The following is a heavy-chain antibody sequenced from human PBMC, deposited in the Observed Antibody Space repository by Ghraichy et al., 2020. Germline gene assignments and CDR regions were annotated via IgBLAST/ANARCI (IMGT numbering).Heavy chain of an antibody. CDR2: IKQDGSEK. J-gene: IGHJ4*02. CDR3: ARSKGIAVAGVFDY. CDR1: GFTFSSYW. V-gene: IGHV3-7*01. D-gene: IGHD6-19*01. Sequence: GESLNISCAASGFTFSSYWMSWVRQAPGKGLEWVANIKQDGSEKYYVDSVKGRFTISRDNAKNSLYLQMNSLRAEDTAVYYCARSKGIAVAGVFDYWGQGTLVTVSS.